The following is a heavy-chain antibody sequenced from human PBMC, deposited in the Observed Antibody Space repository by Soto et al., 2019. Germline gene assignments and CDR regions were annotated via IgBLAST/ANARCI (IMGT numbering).Heavy chain of an antibody. CDR1: GFTFSNYA. CDR3: ATYIGNYDRNGVYFGMDV. Sequence: EVQLLESGGHLLQPGGSLRLSCAASGFTFSNYAISWVRQAPGRGLEWVSRVSGSGGSTYYADSVKGRFTISRDNSKNTLYLQMNSLRAEDTAVYYCATYIGNYDRNGVYFGMDVWGQWTTVTVSS. D-gene: IGHD4-4*01. V-gene: IGHV3-23*01. J-gene: IGHJ6*02. CDR2: VSGSGGST.